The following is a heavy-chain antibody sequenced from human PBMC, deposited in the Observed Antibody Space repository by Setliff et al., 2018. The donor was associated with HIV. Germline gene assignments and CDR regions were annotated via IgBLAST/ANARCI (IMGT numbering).Heavy chain of an antibody. V-gene: IGHV1-69*10. CDR1: GGTFSSYD. CDR2: IITTLGIA. CDR3: AREPRESSGYYDRYGLDI. J-gene: IGHJ3*02. D-gene: IGHD3-22*01. Sequence: GASVKVSCKASGGTFSSYDISWVRQAPGQGLEWMGGIITTLGIANHAQKFQGRVTITADGSTSTAYMELISLRSEGTAVYYCAREPRESSGYYDRYGLDIWGQGTMVTVS.